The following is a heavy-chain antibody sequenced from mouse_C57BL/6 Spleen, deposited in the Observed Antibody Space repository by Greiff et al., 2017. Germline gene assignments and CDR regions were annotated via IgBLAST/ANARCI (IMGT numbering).Heavy chain of an antibody. D-gene: IGHD2-5*01. J-gene: IGHJ4*01. CDR3: SRAYYSNSDYAMDY. CDR1: GYTFTSYW. CDR2: IDPSDSET. Sequence: QVQLQQPGAELVRPGSSVKLSCKASGYTFTSYWMHWVKQRPIQGLEWIGNIDPSDSETHYNQKFKDKATLTVDKSSSTAYMQLSSLTSEDSAVYYCSRAYYSNSDYAMDYWGQGTSVTVSS. V-gene: IGHV1-52*01.